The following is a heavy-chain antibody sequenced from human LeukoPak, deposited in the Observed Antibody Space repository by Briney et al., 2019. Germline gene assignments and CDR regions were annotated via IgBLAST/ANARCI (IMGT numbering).Heavy chain of an antibody. V-gene: IGHV1-3*03. CDR3: TRQEIGDDWNLGVC. CDR2: INTGNGNT. CDR1: GYTFTKYA. Sequence: ASVKVSCKASGYTFTKYAMHWVRQAAGQRLEWMGWINTGNGNTKYSQELQGRVTITRETSASIVYMELSSLTSDDMAVYYCTRQEIGDDWNLGVCWGQGTLVTVSS. D-gene: IGHD1-1*01. J-gene: IGHJ4*02.